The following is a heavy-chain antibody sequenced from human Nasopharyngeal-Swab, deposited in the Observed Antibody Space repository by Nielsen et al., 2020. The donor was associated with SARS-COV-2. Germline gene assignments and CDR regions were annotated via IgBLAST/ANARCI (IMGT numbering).Heavy chain of an antibody. V-gene: IGHV3-53*05. CDR3: VKDSIAVAGTGPDY. CDR2: IYSGGST. D-gene: IGHD6-19*01. Sequence: WIRQPPGKGLEWVSVIYSGGSTYYADSVKGRFTISRDNSKNTLYLQMSSLRAEDTAVYYCVKDSIAVAGTGPDYWGQGTLVTVSS. J-gene: IGHJ4*02.